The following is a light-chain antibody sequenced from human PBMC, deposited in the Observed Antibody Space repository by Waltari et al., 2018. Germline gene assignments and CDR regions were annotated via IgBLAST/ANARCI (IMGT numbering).Light chain of an antibody. Sequence: DIQLTQSPSFLSASVGDRVTITCRAGQDISSYLAWYQQKPGKAPKLLIYATSTLQSGVPSRFSGSGSGTEFTLTISSLQPEDSATYYCQQLNSYPLTFGPGTKVDIK. CDR1: QDISSY. CDR2: ATS. CDR3: QQLNSYPLT. V-gene: IGKV1-9*01. J-gene: IGKJ3*01.